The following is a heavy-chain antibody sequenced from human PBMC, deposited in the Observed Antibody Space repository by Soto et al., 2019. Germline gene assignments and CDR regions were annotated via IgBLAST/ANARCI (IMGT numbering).Heavy chain of an antibody. Sequence: PGESLKISCKGSGYSFTSYWISWVRQMPGKGLEWMGIIYPRDSDTRYSPSFQGQVTISADKSISTAYLQWSSLKASDTAMYYCASSPRGYCSSTSCRELGNYYGMDVWGQGTTVTVS. CDR3: ASSPRGYCSSTSCRELGNYYGMDV. CDR2: IYPRDSDT. V-gene: IGHV5-51*01. D-gene: IGHD2-2*01. J-gene: IGHJ6*02. CDR1: GYSFTSYW.